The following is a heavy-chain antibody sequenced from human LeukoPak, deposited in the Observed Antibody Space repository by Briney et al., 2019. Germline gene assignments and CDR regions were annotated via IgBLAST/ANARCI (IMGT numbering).Heavy chain of an antibody. CDR3: ARVAYVMDV. Sequence: ASVKVSCKASGYTFSDYPIHWLRQAPGQRFEWMGWISAGNIKYSQSFQDRINITRDTSASTVNMELSSLTSADTAVYYCARVAYVMDVWGQGTTVVVSS. D-gene: IGHD2-8*01. J-gene: IGHJ6*02. V-gene: IGHV1-3*01. CDR1: GYTFSDYP. CDR2: ISAGNI.